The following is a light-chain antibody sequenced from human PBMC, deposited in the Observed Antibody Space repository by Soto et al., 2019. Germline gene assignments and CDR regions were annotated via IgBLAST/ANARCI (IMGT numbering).Light chain of an antibody. CDR1: QILLHITGETF. CDR2: EVS. J-gene: IGKJ5*01. V-gene: IGKV2D-29*02. CDR3: MQSTQLPPT. Sequence: DVVMTQTLLSLSVAPVQPASISFKSSQILLHITGETFLFWYLQKPGQSPQLLIYEVSTRVSGVPDRFSGSGSGTDFTLEISRVETDDVGIYYCMQSTQLPPTFGQGTRREIK.